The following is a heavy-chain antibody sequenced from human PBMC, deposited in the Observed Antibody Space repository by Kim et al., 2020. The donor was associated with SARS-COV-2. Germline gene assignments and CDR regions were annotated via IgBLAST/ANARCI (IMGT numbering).Heavy chain of an antibody. CDR2: ISSGT. CDR1: GFTFSPYA. Sequence: GGSLRLSCAASGFTFSPYAMTWVRQAPGQGLEWVSSISSGTFYADSVKGRFTISRDNFRNTLFLQMNSLRPEDTAIYYCVKEDGTSSGHYWGQGTLVTVSS. D-gene: IGHD6-6*01. V-gene: IGHV3-23*01. J-gene: IGHJ4*02. CDR3: VKEDGTSSGHY.